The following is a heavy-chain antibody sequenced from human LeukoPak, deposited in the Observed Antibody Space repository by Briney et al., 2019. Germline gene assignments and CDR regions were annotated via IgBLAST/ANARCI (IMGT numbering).Heavy chain of an antibody. J-gene: IGHJ6*03. V-gene: IGHV3-23*01. CDR2: ISGSGYCT. CDR1: GFTFGSFA. D-gene: IGHD3-16*01. Sequence: GGSLRLSCEASGFTFGSFAMSWVRQAPGKGLEWVSGISGSGYCTYYAQSVKGRFTISRDNSKNTLYIDLNSLRAEDTARYFCARDGSWGDYQFYFYMDVWGKGTTVTVSS. CDR3: ARDGSWGDYQFYFYMDV.